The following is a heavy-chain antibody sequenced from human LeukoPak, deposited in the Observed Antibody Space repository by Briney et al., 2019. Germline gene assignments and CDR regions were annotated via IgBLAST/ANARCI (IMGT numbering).Heavy chain of an antibody. V-gene: IGHV5-10-1*01. CDR2: IDPSDSYA. Sequence: KGGESLKISREGAGYRFTSWWINWVREMPGKVLEWMGRIDPSDSYANHSPSFHGHVTISVDKSISTAYLQWSSLKASDTAIYYCARGGIVATIGSDYWGQGTLVTVSS. J-gene: IGHJ4*02. CDR3: ARGGIVATIGSDY. CDR1: GYRFTSWW. D-gene: IGHD5-12*01.